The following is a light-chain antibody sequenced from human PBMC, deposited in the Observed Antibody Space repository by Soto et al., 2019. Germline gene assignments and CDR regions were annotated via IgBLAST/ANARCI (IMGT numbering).Light chain of an antibody. CDR3: QQYYSPYT. CDR2: WAS. V-gene: IGKV4-1*01. CDR1: QSVLYSSNNKIY. J-gene: IGKJ2*01. Sequence: DIVMTQSPDSLAVSLGERATINCKSSQSVLYSSNNKIYLAWYQQKPGQPPKLLIYWASTRESGVPDRFSGSGSGTDFTLTISSLQAEDVAVYYCQQYYSPYTFGQGTKLEIK.